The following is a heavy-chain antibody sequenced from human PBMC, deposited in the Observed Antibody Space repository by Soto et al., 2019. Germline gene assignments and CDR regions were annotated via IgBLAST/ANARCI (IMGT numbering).Heavy chain of an antibody. CDR2: ISAYNGNT. Sequence: ASVKVSCKASGYTFTSYGISWVRQAPGQGLEWMGWISAYNGNTNYAQKLQGRVTMTTDTSTSTAYMELRSLRSDDTAVYYCARDIDDYIWGSYRYTEPFDYWGQGTLVTVSS. CDR3: ARDIDDYIWGSYRYTEPFDY. CDR1: GYTFTSYG. J-gene: IGHJ4*02. V-gene: IGHV1-18*01. D-gene: IGHD3-16*02.